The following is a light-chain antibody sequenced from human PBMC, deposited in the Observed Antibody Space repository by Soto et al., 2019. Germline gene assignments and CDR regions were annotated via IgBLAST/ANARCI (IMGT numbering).Light chain of an antibody. CDR1: QSVSSNS. Sequence: ENALTQAPGTLSLSPGERATLSCRASQSVSSNSLAWYQQKPGQAPRLLIYGASSRATGIPDRFSGSGSGTDFTLTISRLEPEDFVVYYCQQYGSSPLTFGGGTKVEIK. J-gene: IGKJ4*01. CDR3: QQYGSSPLT. CDR2: GAS. V-gene: IGKV3-20*01.